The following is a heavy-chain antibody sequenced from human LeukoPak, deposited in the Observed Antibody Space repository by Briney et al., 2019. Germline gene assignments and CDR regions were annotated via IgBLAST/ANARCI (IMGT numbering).Heavy chain of an antibody. CDR1: GGTFSSYA. D-gene: IGHD2-21*02. V-gene: IGHV1-69*13. CDR2: IIPIFGTA. J-gene: IGHJ4*02. Sequence: GASVKVSCKASGGTFSSYAISWVRQAPGQGLEWMGGIIPIFGTANYAQKFQGRVTITADESTSTAYMELSSLRSEDTAVYYCARGYHIGGDCYYWGQGTLVTVSS. CDR3: ARGYHIGGDCYY.